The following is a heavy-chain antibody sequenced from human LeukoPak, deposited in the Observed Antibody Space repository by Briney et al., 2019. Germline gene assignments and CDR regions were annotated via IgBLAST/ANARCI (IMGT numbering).Heavy chain of an antibody. J-gene: IGHJ4*02. V-gene: IGHV4-59*01. D-gene: IGHD4-23*01. CDR2: IFHSGST. CDR3: ARDLYGGNSESY. Sequence: SETLSLTCTVSGGSITNYHCSWIRQPPGKGLEWIGYIFHSGSTHYSPSLKSRVTISGDTSKNQFSLKLTSVTAANTAVYYCARDLYGGNSESYWGQGTLVTVSS. CDR1: GGSITNYH.